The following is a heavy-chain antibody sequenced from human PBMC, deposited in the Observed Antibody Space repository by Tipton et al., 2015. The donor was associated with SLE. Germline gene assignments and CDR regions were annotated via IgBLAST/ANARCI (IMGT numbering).Heavy chain of an antibody. CDR1: GFTLTNYW. D-gene: IGHD4-17*01. CDR3: ARDRAGDFDY. Sequence: VQLVQSGGGLVQPGGSLRLSCAASGFTLTNYWMHWVRQVPGEGLVWVSRVSSEGGSTSYADSVKGRFTISRDSAKNTLYLQMNSLRVEDTAVYYCARDRAGDFDYWGQGTLVTVSS. J-gene: IGHJ4*02. CDR2: VSSEGGST. V-gene: IGHV3-74*01.